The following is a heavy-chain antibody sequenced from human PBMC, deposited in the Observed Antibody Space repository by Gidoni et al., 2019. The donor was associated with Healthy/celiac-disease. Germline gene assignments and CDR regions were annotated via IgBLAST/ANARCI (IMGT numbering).Heavy chain of an antibody. CDR2: ISYDGSNK. J-gene: IGHJ5*02. V-gene: IGHV3-30-3*01. CDR3: ASADYP. D-gene: IGHD4-17*01. CDR1: SSYA. Sequence: SSYARHWVRQAPGKGLEWVAVISYDGSNKYYADSVKGRFTISRDNSKNTLYLQMNSLRAEDTAVYYCASADYPWGQGTLVTVSS.